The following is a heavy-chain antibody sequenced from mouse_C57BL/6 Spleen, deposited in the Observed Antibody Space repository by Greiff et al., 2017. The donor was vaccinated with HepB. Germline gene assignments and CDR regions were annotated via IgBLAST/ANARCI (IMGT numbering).Heavy chain of an antibody. CDR3: ARGWLLRGYAMDY. D-gene: IGHD2-3*01. V-gene: IGHV1-52*01. Sequence: QVQLQQSGAELVRPGSSAKLSCKASGYTFTSYWMHWVKQRPIQGLEWIGNIDPSDSETHYNQKFKDKATLTVDKSSSTAYMQLSSLTSEDSAVYYCARGWLLRGYAMDYWGQGTSVTVSS. CDR1: GYTFTSYW. CDR2: IDPSDSET. J-gene: IGHJ4*01.